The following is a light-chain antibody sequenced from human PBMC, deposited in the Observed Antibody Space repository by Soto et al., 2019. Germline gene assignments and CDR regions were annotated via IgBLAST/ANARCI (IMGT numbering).Light chain of an antibody. J-gene: IGKJ5*01. V-gene: IGKV3D-20*02. CDR1: QSVSSSY. CDR2: DAS. CDR3: QRANTFPLT. Sequence: EIVLTQSPGTLSLSPGERATLSCRASQSVSSSYLAWYQQKPGQAPRLLIYDASNRATGGIADRFSGSGSGTDFTLTISRLEPEDFATYYCQRANTFPLTFGQGTRLEIK.